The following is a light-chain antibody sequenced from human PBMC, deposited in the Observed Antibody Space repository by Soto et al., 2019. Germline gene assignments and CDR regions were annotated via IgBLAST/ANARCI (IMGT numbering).Light chain of an antibody. V-gene: IGLV1-47*01. CDR3: ATWDISLSAWV. Sequence: QSVLTQPPSASGTPGQRVTISCSGSSSNIGSHDVYWYQQLPGTAPKLLIYRNNQRPSGVPDRFSGSKSGTSASLAISGLRSEDEADYYCATWDISLSAWVFGGGTQLTVL. J-gene: IGLJ3*02. CDR1: SSNIGSHD. CDR2: RNN.